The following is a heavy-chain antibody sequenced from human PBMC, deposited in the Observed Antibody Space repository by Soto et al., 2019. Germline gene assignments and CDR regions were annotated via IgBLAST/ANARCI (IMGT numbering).Heavy chain of an antibody. Sequence: EVQLLESGGGLVQPGGSLRLSCAASGFTFSSYAMSWVRQAPGKGLEWVSAISGSGGSTYYADSVKGRFTISRDNSKNTLYLQMNRLRAEDTAVYYCAKDRQWLVRFYYYGMEVWGQGTTVTVSS. CDR3: AKDRQWLVRFYYYGMEV. CDR1: GFTFSSYA. V-gene: IGHV3-23*01. D-gene: IGHD6-19*01. CDR2: ISGSGGST. J-gene: IGHJ6*02.